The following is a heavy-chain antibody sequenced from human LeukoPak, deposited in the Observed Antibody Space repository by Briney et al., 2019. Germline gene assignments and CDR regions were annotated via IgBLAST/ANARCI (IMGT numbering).Heavy chain of an antibody. V-gene: IGHV3-23*01. CDR1: GFTFSSYA. CDR2: ISGSGGST. CDR3: AKDRHCSSISCYRGYFDY. Sequence: GGSLRLSCAASGFTFSSYAMSWVRQAPGKGLEWVSAISGSGGSTYYADSVKGRFTISRDNSRNTLYVQMNSLTAEDTAVYYCAKDRHCSSISCYRGYFDYWGQGTLVTVSS. J-gene: IGHJ4*02. D-gene: IGHD2-2*01.